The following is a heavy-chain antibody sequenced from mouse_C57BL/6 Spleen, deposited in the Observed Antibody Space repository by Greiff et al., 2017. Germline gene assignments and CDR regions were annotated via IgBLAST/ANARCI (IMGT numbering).Heavy chain of an antibody. D-gene: IGHD2-4*01. CDR1: GYSITSGYD. V-gene: IGHV3-1*01. J-gene: IGHJ4*01. CDR2: ISYSGST. Sequence: EVQLVESGPGMVKPSQSLSLTCTVTGYSITSGYDWHWIRHFPGNKLEWMGYISYSGSTNYNPSLKSRISITHDTSKNHFFLKLNSVTTEDTATYYCARGGYDYEKAMDYWGQGTSVTVSS. CDR3: ARGGYDYEKAMDY.